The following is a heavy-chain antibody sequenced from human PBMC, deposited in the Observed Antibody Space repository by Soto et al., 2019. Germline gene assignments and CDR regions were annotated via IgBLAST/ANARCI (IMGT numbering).Heavy chain of an antibody. J-gene: IGHJ4*02. CDR3: AAEYCSGGSCQYYFDY. CDR2: IVVGSGNT. Sequence: GASEKVSCKASGFTFTSSAMQWVRQARGQRLEWIGWIVVGSGNTNYAQKFQERVTITRDMSTSTAYMELSSLRSEDTAVYYCAAEYCSGGSCQYYFDYWGQGTLVTVSS. CDR1: GFTFTSSA. D-gene: IGHD2-15*01. V-gene: IGHV1-58*02.